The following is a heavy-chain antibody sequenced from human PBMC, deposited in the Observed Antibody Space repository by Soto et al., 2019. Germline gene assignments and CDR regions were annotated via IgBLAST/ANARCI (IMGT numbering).Heavy chain of an antibody. D-gene: IGHD6-13*01. CDR3: ARNTGYSSIGDAGSSHYYGMDV. CDR2: INPSGGST. V-gene: IGHV1-46*01. CDR1: GYTFTSYY. Sequence: ASVKVSCKASGYTFTSYYMHWVRQAPGQGLEWMGIINPSGGSTSYAQKFQGRVTMTRDTSTSTVYIELSSLRSEDTAVYYCARNTGYSSIGDAGSSHYYGMDVWGQGTKVTVSS. J-gene: IGHJ6*02.